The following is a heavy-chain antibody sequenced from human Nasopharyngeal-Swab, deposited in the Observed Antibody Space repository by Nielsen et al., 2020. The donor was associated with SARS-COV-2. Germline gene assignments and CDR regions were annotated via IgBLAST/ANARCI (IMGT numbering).Heavy chain of an antibody. D-gene: IGHD5-18*01. CDR1: GFTFSSYA. Sequence: GESLKISCAASGFTFSSYAMHWVRQAPGKGLEWVAVISYDGSNKYYADSVKGRFTISRDNSKNTLYLQMNSLRAEDTAVYYCARSLTTGYSYGYYDYWGQGTLVTVS. CDR3: ARSLTTGYSYGYYDY. J-gene: IGHJ4*02. V-gene: IGHV3-30-3*01. CDR2: ISYDGSNK.